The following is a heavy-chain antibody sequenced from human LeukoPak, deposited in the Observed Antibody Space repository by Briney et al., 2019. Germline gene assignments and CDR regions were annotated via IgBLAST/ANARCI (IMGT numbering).Heavy chain of an antibody. CDR3: AKGRGRLHVNRGVYNYHYYMEV. D-gene: IGHD3-10*01. CDR1: GDTISAYS. V-gene: IGHV1-69*06. J-gene: IGHJ6*03. Sequence: ASVKVSCKAAGDTISAYSLNWVRQAPGQGLEGMGGIIPIFGRAYYAQNLQGRVTITADKSTSTAYMELSSLGSEDTAIYYCAKGRGRLHVNRGVYNYHYYMEVWGTGTTVIVSS. CDR2: IIPIFGRA.